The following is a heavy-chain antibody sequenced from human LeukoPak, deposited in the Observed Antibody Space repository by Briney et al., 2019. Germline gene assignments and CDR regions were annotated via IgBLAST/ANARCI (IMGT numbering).Heavy chain of an antibody. CDR1: GGSISSGGYS. D-gene: IGHD2-8*01. V-gene: IGHV4-31*11. CDR2: IYYSGSI. Sequence: PSETLSLTCAVSGGSISSGGYSWSWIRQPPGKGLEWIGYIYYSGSIYYNPSLKSRVTISVDTSKNQFSLKLSSVTAADTAVYYCARGAIMVSFDYWGQGTLVTVSS. CDR3: ARGAIMVSFDY. J-gene: IGHJ4*02.